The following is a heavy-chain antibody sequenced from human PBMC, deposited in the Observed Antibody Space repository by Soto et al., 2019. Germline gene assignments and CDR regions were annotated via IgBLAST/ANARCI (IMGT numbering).Heavy chain of an antibody. J-gene: IGHJ4*02. D-gene: IGHD3-22*01. Sequence: ESLKISCKGAGYSFTSYWISWVRQIPGKGLEWMGRIDPSDSYTNYSPSFQGHVTISADKSISTAYLQWSSLKASDTAMYYCARAGGPYDSSGYYDADFDYWGQGTLVTVSS. CDR2: IDPSDSYT. V-gene: IGHV5-10-1*01. CDR3: ARAGGPYDSSGYYDADFDY. CDR1: GYSFTSYW.